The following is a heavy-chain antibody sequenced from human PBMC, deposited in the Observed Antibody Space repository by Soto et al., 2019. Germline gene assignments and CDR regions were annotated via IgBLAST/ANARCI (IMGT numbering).Heavy chain of an antibody. D-gene: IGHD1-26*01. CDR3: ARKPVGATAFDY. Sequence: SGTLSLTCTVSGGSISSYYWSWIRQPPGKGLEWIGYIYYSGSTNYNPSLKSRVTISVDTSKNQFSLKLSSVTAADTAVYYCARKPVGATAFDYWGQGTLVTVSS. CDR2: IYYSGST. J-gene: IGHJ4*02. CDR1: GGSISSYY. V-gene: IGHV4-59*01.